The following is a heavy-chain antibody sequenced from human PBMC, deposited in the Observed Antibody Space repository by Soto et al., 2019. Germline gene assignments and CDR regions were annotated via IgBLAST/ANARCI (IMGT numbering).Heavy chain of an antibody. J-gene: IGHJ4*02. D-gene: IGHD6-13*01. CDR1: GGSFSGYY. CDR3: ARLGYSSRYSPTSPYSFDY. CDR2: INHSGST. Sequence: SETLSLTCAVYGGSFSGYYWSWIRQPPGKGLEWIGEINHSGSTNYNPSLKSRVTISVDTSKNQFSLKLSSVTAADTAVYYCARLGYSSRYSPTSPYSFDYWGQGTLVTVSS. V-gene: IGHV4-34*01.